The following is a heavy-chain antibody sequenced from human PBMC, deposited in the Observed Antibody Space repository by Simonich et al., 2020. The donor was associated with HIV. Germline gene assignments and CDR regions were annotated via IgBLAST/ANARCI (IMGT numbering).Heavy chain of an antibody. V-gene: IGHV4-34*01. Sequence: QVKLQQWGAGLLKPSETLSLTCAVYGGSFSGYYWSWIRPSPGKGLEWIGEVSRRGSTNSNPSLKSRVTISVDTSKNQFSMKLNSVTAADAAVYYCARRTTAYYDFWSSFYFDFWGQGTLVTVSS. CDR3: ARRTTAYYDFWSSFYFDF. D-gene: IGHD3-3*01. J-gene: IGHJ4*02. CDR2: VSRRGST. CDR1: GGSFSGYY.